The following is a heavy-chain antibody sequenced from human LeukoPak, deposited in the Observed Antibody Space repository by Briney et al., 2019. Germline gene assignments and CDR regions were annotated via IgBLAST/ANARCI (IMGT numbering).Heavy chain of an antibody. D-gene: IGHD2-15*01. CDR2: MNPNSGNT. J-gene: IGHJ3*02. CDR1: GYTFTSYD. Sequence: ASVKVSCKASGYTFTSYDINWVRQATGQGLELMGWMNPNSGNTDYAHKFQGRVTITRNTAISTAYMELSSLRSEDTAVYYCARDCSGGSCYQHPYAFDIWGQGSTVTVSS. V-gene: IGHV1-8*03. CDR3: ARDCSGGSCYQHPYAFDI.